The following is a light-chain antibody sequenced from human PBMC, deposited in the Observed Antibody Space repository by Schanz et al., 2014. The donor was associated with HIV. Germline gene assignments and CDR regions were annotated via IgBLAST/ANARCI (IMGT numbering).Light chain of an antibody. CDR1: SSDVGSYNL. J-gene: IGLJ1*01. CDR3: CSYAGSTTFYV. CDR2: DVS. Sequence: QSALTQPASVSGSPGQSITISCTGTSSDVGSYNLVSWYQHHPGKAPKIMIYDVSNRPSGVSNRFSGSKSGNTASLTISGLQAEDEADYYCCSYAGSTTFYVFATGTKLTVL. V-gene: IGLV2-23*02.